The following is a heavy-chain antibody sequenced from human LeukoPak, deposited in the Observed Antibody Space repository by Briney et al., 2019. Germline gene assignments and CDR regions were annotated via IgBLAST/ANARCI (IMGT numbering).Heavy chain of an antibody. CDR3: ASDHYDFWSGYQKSYLDY. CDR1: GGSISSYY. V-gene: IGHV4-59*01. Sequence: SETLSLTCTVSGGSISSYYWSWIRQPPGKGLEWIGYIYYSGSTNYNPSLKSRVTISVDTSKNQFSLKLSSVTAADTAVYYCASDHYDFWSGYQKSYLDYWGQGTLVTVSS. CDR2: IYYSGST. J-gene: IGHJ4*02. D-gene: IGHD3-3*01.